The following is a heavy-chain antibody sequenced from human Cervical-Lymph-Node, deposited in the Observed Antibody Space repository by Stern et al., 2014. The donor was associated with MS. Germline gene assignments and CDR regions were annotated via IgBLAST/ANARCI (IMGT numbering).Heavy chain of an antibody. D-gene: IGHD4-11*01. J-gene: IGHJ4*02. CDR1: GFTFSSYG. Sequence: VQLVESGGGVVQPGRSLRLSCAASGFTFSSYGMHWVRQAPGKGLGWVAVIWYDGSNKYYADAVKGRFTISRDNSKNTLYLQMNSLRAEDTAVYYCARGYYSNAYWGQGTLVTVSS. CDR3: ARGYYSNAY. CDR2: IWYDGSNK. V-gene: IGHV3-33*01.